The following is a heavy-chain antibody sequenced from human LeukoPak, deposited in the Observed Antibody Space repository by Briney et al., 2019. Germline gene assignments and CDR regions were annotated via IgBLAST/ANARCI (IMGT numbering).Heavy chain of an antibody. CDR2: IYSGGNT. V-gene: IGHV3-53*01. J-gene: IGHJ4*02. D-gene: IGHD1-1*01. CDR1: EFTVSSNY. Sequence: PGGSLRLSCAASEFTVSSNYMGWVRQAPGKGLEYVSVIYSGGNTYYAGSVKGRFTISRDNSKNTVYLQMNSLRAEDTAVFYCARLVATTGRLYFDYWGQGNLVTVSS. CDR3: ARLVATTGRLYFDY.